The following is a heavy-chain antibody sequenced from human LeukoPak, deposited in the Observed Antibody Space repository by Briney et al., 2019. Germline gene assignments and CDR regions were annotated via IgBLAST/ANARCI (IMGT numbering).Heavy chain of an antibody. CDR1: GGSFSGYY. Sequence: SETLSHTCAVYGGSFSGYYWSWIRQPPGKGLESIGEINHSGSTNYNPSLKSRVTISVDTSKNQFSLKLSSVTAADTAVYYCASGRVPITRLFDPWGQGTLVTVSS. CDR2: INHSGST. V-gene: IGHV4-34*01. J-gene: IGHJ5*02. D-gene: IGHD1-20*01. CDR3: ASGRVPITRLFDP.